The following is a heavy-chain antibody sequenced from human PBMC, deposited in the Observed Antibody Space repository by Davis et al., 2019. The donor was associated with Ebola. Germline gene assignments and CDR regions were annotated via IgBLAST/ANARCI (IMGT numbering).Heavy chain of an antibody. D-gene: IGHD3-3*01. CDR2: IRSKAYGGTT. V-gene: IGHV3-49*04. Sequence: GESLKISCAASGFTFSSYEMNWVRQAPGKGLEWVGFIRSKAYGGTTEYAASVKGRFTISRDDSKSIAYLQMNSLKTEDTAVYYCTRTSITIFGVAPPADWGQGTLVTVSS. CDR3: TRTSITIFGVAPPAD. J-gene: IGHJ4*02. CDR1: GFTFSSYE.